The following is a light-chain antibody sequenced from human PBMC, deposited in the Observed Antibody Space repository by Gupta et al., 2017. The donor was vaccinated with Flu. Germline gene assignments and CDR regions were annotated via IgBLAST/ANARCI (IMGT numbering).Light chain of an antibody. Sequence: EIVLTQSPGTLSLSTGERATLSCRASQSVRSSWLAWYQQKPGQAPRLLMYGASTRITGIPDRFSGSGYGKDFTLSISRLEPEDVAVYYCQQYGDSPFTFGQGKRRDIK. CDR2: GAS. CDR1: QSVRSSW. V-gene: IGKV3-20*01. J-gene: IGKJ5*01. CDR3: QQYGDSPFT.